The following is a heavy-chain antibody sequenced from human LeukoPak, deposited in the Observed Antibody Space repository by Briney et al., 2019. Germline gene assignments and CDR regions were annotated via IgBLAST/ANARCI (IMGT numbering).Heavy chain of an antibody. CDR2: INPNSGGT. CDR1: GYTFTGYY. CDR3: ARDRGYYYDSSGDY. Sequence: ASVKVSCKASGYTFTGYYMHWVRQAPGQGLEWMGWINPNSGGTNYAQKFQGRVTMTRDTSISTAYMELSRLRSDDTAVYYCARDRGYYYDSSGDYWGQGTLVTVSS. J-gene: IGHJ4*02. D-gene: IGHD3-22*01. V-gene: IGHV1-2*02.